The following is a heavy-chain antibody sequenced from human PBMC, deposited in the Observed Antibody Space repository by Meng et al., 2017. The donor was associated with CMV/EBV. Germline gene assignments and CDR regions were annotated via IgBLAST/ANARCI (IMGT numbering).Heavy chain of an antibody. Sequence: GESLKISCAASGFTVSSNYMSWVRQAPGKGLEWVSVIYSGGSTYYADSVKGRFTISRDNSKNTPYLQMNSLRAEDTAVYYCATAYCSSTSCYPWGQGTLVTVSS. CDR3: ATAYCSSTSCYP. D-gene: IGHD2-2*01. V-gene: IGHV3-53*01. CDR1: GFTVSSNY. J-gene: IGHJ5*02. CDR2: IYSGGST.